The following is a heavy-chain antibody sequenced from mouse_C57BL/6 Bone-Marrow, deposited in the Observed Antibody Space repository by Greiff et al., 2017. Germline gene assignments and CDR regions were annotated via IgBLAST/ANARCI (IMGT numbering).Heavy chain of an antibody. CDR1: GYTFTSYW. CDR2: IDPSDSYT. V-gene: IGHV1-69*01. J-gene: IGHJ3*01. CDR3: ARRCYYYEDY. Sequence: QVQLQQPGAELVMPGASVKLSCKASGYTFTSYWMHWVKQRPGQGLEWIGEIDPSDSYTNYTQKFKGKSTLTVDKSSSTAYMQLSSLTSEDSAVYYGARRCYYYEDYWGQGTLVTVSA. D-gene: IGHD1-1*01.